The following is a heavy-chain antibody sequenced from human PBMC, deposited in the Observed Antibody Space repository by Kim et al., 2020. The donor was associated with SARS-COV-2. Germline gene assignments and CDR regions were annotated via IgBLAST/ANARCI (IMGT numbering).Heavy chain of an antibody. D-gene: IGHD6-13*01. J-gene: IGHJ4*02. CDR3: ARVSRIAAAWGY. V-gene: IGHV3-48*02. Sequence: YYPDSVKGRFTIASDNAKNSLSLQMNSLRDEDTAVYYCARVSRIAAAWGYWGQGTLVTVSS.